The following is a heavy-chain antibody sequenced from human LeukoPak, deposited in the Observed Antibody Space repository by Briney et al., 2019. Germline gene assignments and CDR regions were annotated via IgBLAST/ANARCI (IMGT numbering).Heavy chain of an antibody. D-gene: IGHD1-14*01. J-gene: IGHJ6*03. Sequence: SETLSLTCAVYGGSFSGYYWSWIRQPPGKGLEWIGEINHSGSTNYNPSLKSRVTISVDTSKNQFSLKLSSVTGADTAVYYCARASRRGMDVWGKGTTVTVSS. CDR3: ARASRRGMDV. CDR2: INHSGST. V-gene: IGHV4-34*01. CDR1: GGSFSGYY.